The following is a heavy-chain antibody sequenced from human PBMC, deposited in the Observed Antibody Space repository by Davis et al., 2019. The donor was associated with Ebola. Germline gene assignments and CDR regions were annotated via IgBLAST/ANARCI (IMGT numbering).Heavy chain of an antibody. CDR2: INPNSGGT. Sequence: ASVKVSCKASGYTFTGYYMHWVRQAPGQGLEWMGWINPNSGGTNYAQKFQGRVTMTRDTSISTAYMELSRLRSDDTAVYYCARVLHYDILTGPNQALYGMDVWGQGTTVTVSS. V-gene: IGHV1-2*02. CDR1: GYTFTGYY. CDR3: ARVLHYDILTGPNQALYGMDV. D-gene: IGHD3-9*01. J-gene: IGHJ6*02.